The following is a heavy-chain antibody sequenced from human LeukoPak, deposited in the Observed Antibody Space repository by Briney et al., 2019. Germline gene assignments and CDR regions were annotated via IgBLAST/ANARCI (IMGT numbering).Heavy chain of an antibody. D-gene: IGHD2-2*02. CDR3: ARSGVVPAAIHWFDP. V-gene: IGHV4-59*01. Sequence: SETLSLTCTVSGGSISSYYWSWIRQPPGKGLEWIGYIYYSGSTNYNPSLKSRVTISVDTSKNQFSLKLSSVTAADTAVYYCARSGVVPAAIHWFDPWGQGTLVTVSS. CDR2: IYYSGST. CDR1: GGSISSYY. J-gene: IGHJ5*02.